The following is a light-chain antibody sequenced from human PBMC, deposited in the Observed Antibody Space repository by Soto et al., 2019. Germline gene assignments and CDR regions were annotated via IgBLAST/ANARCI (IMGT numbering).Light chain of an antibody. V-gene: IGKV3-20*01. Sequence: EIVLTQSPGTLSLSPGERATLSCRASQSVSSSYLAWYQQKPGQAPRLLIYGASSRATGIPDRFSGSGSGTEFTLTISRLEPEDFALYYCQQYGSSPRTFGHGTKLEIK. CDR3: QQYGSSPRT. CDR1: QSVSSSY. J-gene: IGKJ2*02. CDR2: GAS.